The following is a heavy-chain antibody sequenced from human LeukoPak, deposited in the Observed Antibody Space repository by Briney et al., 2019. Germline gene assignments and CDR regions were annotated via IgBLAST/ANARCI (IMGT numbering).Heavy chain of an antibody. D-gene: IGHD3-16*01. Sequence: SVKVSCKASGGTFSSYAISWVRQAPGQGLEWMGGIIPIFGTANYAQKFQGRVTITADESTSTAYMEQSSLRSEDTAVYYCAHGGISLRPADRGAFDIWGQGTMVTVSS. CDR2: IIPIFGTA. J-gene: IGHJ3*02. CDR3: AHGGISLRPADRGAFDI. V-gene: IGHV1-69*13. CDR1: GGTFSSYA.